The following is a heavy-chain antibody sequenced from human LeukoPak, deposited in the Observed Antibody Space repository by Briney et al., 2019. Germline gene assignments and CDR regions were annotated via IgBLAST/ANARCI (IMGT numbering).Heavy chain of an antibody. J-gene: IGHJ4*02. V-gene: IGHV5-51*01. D-gene: IGHD7-27*01. CDR2: IWPSDSDT. CDR3: ARHREDWGSDY. CDR1: GYTFTNYW. Sequence: GESLKISCKGSGYTFTNYWIGWVRQMPGKGLEWMGIIWPSDSDTRYSPSFQGQVTISADKSISTAYLQWSSLKASDTAMYYCARHREDWGSDYWGQGTLVTVSS.